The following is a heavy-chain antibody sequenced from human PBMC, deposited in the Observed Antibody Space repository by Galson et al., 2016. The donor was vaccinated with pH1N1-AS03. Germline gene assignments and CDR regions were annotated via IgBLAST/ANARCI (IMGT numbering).Heavy chain of an antibody. V-gene: IGHV3-66*03. Sequence: SLRLSCAASGFSVATHYMTWVRQAPGKGLEWVSVVYRSGNAYYTDSVKGRFTMSRDAVRNTVHLQMDNLRVDDTALYYCAREIPEYTMGGLHLWGQGTMLTVSS. J-gene: IGHJ3*01. CDR1: GFSVATHY. CDR3: AREIPEYTMGGLHL. D-gene: IGHD2-21*01. CDR2: VYRSGNA.